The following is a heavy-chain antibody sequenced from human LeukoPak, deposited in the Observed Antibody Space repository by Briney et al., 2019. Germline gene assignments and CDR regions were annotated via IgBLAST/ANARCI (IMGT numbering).Heavy chain of an antibody. CDR2: IYHSGST. Sequence: PSETLSLTCAVSGYSISSGYYWGWIRQPPGKGLEWIGSIYHSGSTYSNPSLKSRVTISVDTSKNQFSLKLSSVTAADTAVYYCAREGGLNWFDPWGQGTLVTVSS. J-gene: IGHJ5*02. CDR1: GYSISSGYY. V-gene: IGHV4-38-2*02. CDR3: AREGGLNWFDP. D-gene: IGHD3-16*01.